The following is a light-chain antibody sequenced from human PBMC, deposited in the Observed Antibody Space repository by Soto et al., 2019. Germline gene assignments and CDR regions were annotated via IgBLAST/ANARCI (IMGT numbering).Light chain of an antibody. Sequence: QSVLTQPASVSGSPGQSITISCTGTSSDVGGYNYVSWYQQHPGKAPKLMIYDVSNRPSGVSNRFSGSKSGNTASLTISGLQAEDDADYYCSSYTSSSTPAFGGGTKLTVL. CDR2: DVS. J-gene: IGLJ2*01. CDR1: SSDVGGYNY. CDR3: SSYTSSSTPA. V-gene: IGLV2-14*01.